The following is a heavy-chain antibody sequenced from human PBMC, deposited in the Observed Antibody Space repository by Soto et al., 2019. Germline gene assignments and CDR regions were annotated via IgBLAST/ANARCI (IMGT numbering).Heavy chain of an antibody. CDR1: GFTFSSYA. Sequence: LRLSCAASGFTFSSYAMHWVRQAPGKGLEWVAVISYDGSNKYYADSVKGRFTISRDNSKNTLYLQMNSLRAEDTAVYYCARALYSSGPNLAFDIWGQGTMVTVSS. CDR2: ISYDGSNK. V-gene: IGHV3-30-3*01. J-gene: IGHJ3*02. CDR3: ARALYSSGPNLAFDI. D-gene: IGHD6-19*01.